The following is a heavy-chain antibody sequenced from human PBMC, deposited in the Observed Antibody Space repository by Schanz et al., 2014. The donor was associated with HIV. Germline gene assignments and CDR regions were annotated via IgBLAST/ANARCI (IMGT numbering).Heavy chain of an antibody. D-gene: IGHD6-6*01. V-gene: IGHV3-7*01. Sequence: VQLVESGGGVVQPGRSLRLSCAASGFTFSSFGMHWVRQAPGKGLEWVANIKPDGSEKYYVDSVKGRFTISRDNAKNSLFLQMNSLRADDTAVYYCASTEFPYSSSSDYYYGMDVWGQGTTVTVSS. CDR2: IKPDGSEK. J-gene: IGHJ6*02. CDR1: GFTFSSFG. CDR3: ASTEFPYSSSSDYYYGMDV.